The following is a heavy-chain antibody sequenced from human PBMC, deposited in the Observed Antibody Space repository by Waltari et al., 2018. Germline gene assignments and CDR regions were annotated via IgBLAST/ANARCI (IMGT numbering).Heavy chain of an antibody. D-gene: IGHD1-26*01. CDR1: GYTFTSCD. J-gene: IGHJ6*02. CDR3: AAEKWERQGGYYYYGMDV. CDR2: LKPDIGHA. Sequence: QVQLVQSGAEVKKPGASVKVSCKDSGYTFTSCDINGVRQVSGQGREWMGGLKPDIGHANTAQKFQGRVTMSMDSSTRTAYMDLSSLTSEDTAVYYCAAEKWERQGGYYYYGMDVWGQGTTVTVS. V-gene: IGHV1-8*01.